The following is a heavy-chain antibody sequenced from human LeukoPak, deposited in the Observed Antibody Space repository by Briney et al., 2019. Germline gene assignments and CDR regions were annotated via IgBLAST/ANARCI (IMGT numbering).Heavy chain of an antibody. J-gene: IGHJ4*02. CDR1: GGSISSGSYY. V-gene: IGHV4-61*10. Sequence: PSQTLSLTCTVSGGSISSGSYYWSWIRQPAGKGLEWIGYIYYSGSTNYNPSLKSRVTISVDTSKNQFSLKLSSVTAAATAVYYCASTYSSSWPFDYWGQGTLVTVSS. CDR3: ASTYSSSWPFDY. D-gene: IGHD6-13*01. CDR2: IYYSGST.